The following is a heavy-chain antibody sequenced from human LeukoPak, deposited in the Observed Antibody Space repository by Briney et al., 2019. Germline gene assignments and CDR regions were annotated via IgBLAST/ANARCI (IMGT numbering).Heavy chain of an antibody. CDR2: ISSSSSTI. D-gene: IGHD4-11*01. J-gene: IGHJ4*02. CDR1: GFTFSSYS. V-gene: IGHV3-48*01. CDR3: ARDWADPVLIYSNSLYYFDY. Sequence: PGGSLRLSCAASGFTFSSYSMNWVRQAPGKGLEWVSYISSSSSTIYYADSVKGRFTISRDNAKNSLYLQMNSLRAEDTAVYYCARDWADPVLIYSNSLYYFDYWGQGTLVTVSS.